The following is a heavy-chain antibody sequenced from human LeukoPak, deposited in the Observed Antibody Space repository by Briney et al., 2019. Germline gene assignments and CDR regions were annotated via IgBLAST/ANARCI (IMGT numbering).Heavy chain of an antibody. V-gene: IGHV4-39*01. J-gene: IGHJ4*02. CDR2: IYYSGST. Sequence: PSETLSLTCTVSGXSISSSSYYWGWIRQPPGKGLEWIGSIYYSGSTYYNPSLKSRVTISVDTSKNQFSLKLSSVTAADTAVYYCARGTDPTAFDYWGQGTLVTVSS. CDR1: GXSISSSSYY. CDR3: ARGTDPTAFDY.